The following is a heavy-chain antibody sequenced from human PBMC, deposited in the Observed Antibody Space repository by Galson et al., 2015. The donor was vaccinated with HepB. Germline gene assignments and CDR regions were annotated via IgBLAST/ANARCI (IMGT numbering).Heavy chain of an antibody. D-gene: IGHD2-2*01. CDR3: ASSRYCTSTSCSYYFYYGMDV. CDR2: IYYSGST. CDR1: GGSISSGDYY. V-gene: IGHV4-61*08. Sequence: SETLSLTCTVSGGSISSGDYYWSWIRQPPGKGLEWIGYIYYSGSTNYNPSLKSRVTISEDSSKNQFSLKLSSVTAADTAVYYCASSRYCTSTSCSYYFYYGMDVWGQGTTVTVSS. J-gene: IGHJ6*02.